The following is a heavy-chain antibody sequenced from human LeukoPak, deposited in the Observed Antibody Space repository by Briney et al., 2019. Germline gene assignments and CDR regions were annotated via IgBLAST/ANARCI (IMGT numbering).Heavy chain of an antibody. J-gene: IGHJ5*02. D-gene: IGHD3-16*02. CDR1: GYKISDNW. V-gene: IGHV5-51*01. CDR2: VYPDDSDN. CDR3: ARGVTRYNWFDP. Sequence: GDPLKTSCQAFGYKISDNWIGCVRQIRGKRLGLMGIVYPDDSDNYYRPSFQGQVTISVDKSINTAYLQWTSLKASDSAMYYCARGVTRYNWFDPWGEGTLVTVSS.